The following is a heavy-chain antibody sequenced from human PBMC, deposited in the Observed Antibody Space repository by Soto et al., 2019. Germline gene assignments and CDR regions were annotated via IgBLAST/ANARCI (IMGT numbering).Heavy chain of an antibody. CDR3: ARGPRADKVDY. V-gene: IGHV4-30-4*01. CDR2: IYNSGTT. Sequence: QVQLQESGPGLVKPSQTLSLNCTVSGGSLNRGGYFWRWIRQTPGKGLEWIGHIYNSGTTYPNPSLNSRATISGDTSPNQFYLNLKSVTAADTAVYYCARGPRADKVDYWGQGTLVTVS. CDR1: GGSLNRGGYF. J-gene: IGHJ4*02.